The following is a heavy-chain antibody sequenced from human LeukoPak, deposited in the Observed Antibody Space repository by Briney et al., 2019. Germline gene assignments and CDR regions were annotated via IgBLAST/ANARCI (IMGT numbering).Heavy chain of an antibody. V-gene: IGHV4-34*01. CDR3: ARGQVPAARGYNWFDP. CDR1: GWSFNDYY. Sequence: SETLSLTPVVYGWSFNDYYWNWIRQPPGKGLERIGEINARGDTNYNPSLKSRVTISVDTSKKQFSLRLTSMIAADTALYYCARGQVPAARGYNWFDPWGQGTLVTVSS. D-gene: IGHD2-2*01. CDR2: INARGDT. J-gene: IGHJ5*02.